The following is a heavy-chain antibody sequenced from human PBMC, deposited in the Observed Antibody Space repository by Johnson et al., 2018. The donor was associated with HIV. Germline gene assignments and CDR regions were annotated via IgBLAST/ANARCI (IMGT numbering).Heavy chain of an antibody. D-gene: IGHD3-10*01. CDR1: EITVSSNY. V-gene: IGHV3-66*02. CDR3: AKGMGLSIGELSDAFHF. J-gene: IGHJ3*01. Sequence: VQLVESGGGLAQPGGSLRLSCAASEITVSSNYMTWVRQAPGKGLEWVSVIFTVGDVYSADSLKGRLTISRDNSKNFLFLQMNSLRPEDTAVYYCAKGMGLSIGELSDAFHFWGLGTVVTVSS. CDR2: IFTVGDV.